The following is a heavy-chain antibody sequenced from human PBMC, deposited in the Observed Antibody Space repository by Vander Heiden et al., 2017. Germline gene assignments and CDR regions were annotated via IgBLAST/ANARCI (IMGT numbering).Heavy chain of an antibody. Sequence: EVQLVESGGGLVQPGGSLKLSCAASGFTFSGSAMHWVRQASGKGLEWVGRIRSKANSYATAYDASVKGRVTISRDDSKNTAYLQMNSLKTEDTAVYYCTRPFLDGSGGRCYGMDVWGQGTTVTVSS. D-gene: IGHD2-15*01. J-gene: IGHJ6*02. V-gene: IGHV3-73*02. CDR1: GFTFSGSA. CDR2: IRSKANSYAT. CDR3: TRPFLDGSGGRCYGMDV.